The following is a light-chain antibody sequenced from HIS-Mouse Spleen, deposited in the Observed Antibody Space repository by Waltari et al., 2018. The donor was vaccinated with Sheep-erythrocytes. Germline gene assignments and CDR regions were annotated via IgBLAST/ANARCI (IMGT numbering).Light chain of an antibody. J-gene: IGKJ2*01. CDR1: QGIRND. V-gene: IGKV1-6*01. CDR3: LQDYNYPYT. Sequence: AIQMTQAPSSLSASVGDRVPITCRASQGIRNDLGWYQQKPGKAPKLLIYAASSLQRGVPSRFSGSGSGTDFTLTISSLQPEDFATYYCLQDYNYPYTFGQGTKLEIK. CDR2: AAS.